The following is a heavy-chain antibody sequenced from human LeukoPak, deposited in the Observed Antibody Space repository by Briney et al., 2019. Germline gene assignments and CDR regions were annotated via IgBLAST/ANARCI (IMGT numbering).Heavy chain of an antibody. J-gene: IGHJ2*01. V-gene: IGHV3-9*03. CDR1: GFTFDDYA. CDR2: ISWNSGSI. D-gene: IGHD2-15*01. Sequence: GGSLRLSCAASGFTFDDYAMHWVRHAPGKGLEWVSGISWNSGSIVYADSVKGRFTISRDNAKNSLYLQMNSLRAEDMALYYCAKDRRPVLNWYFDLWGRGTLVTVSS. CDR3: AKDRRPVLNWYFDL.